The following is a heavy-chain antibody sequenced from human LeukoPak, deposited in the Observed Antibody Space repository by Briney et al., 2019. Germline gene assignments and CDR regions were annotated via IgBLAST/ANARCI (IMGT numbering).Heavy chain of an antibody. V-gene: IGHV1-69-2*01. CDR1: GYTFTDYH. CDR3: ATLADCSSTSCYTLYYYYMDL. J-gene: IGHJ6*03. CDR2: VDPEDGET. Sequence: ATVKISCKVSGYTFTDYHMHWVQQAPGKGPEWMGLVDPEDGETIYAEKFQGRVTITADTSTDTAYMELSSLRSEETAGYYCATLADCSSTSCYTLYYYYMDLWGKGTTVTVSS. D-gene: IGHD2-2*02.